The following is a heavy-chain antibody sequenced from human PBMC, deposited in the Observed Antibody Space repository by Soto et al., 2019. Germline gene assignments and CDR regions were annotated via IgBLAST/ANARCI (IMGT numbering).Heavy chain of an antibody. CDR2: IYRGDSYT. Sequence: PGESLKISCKGSGYRFTSYWIGWVRQMPGKGLEGMGIIYRGDSYTRYSPSFQGQVTISADKSISTAYLQWSSLKASDTAMYSCARLEWLSRPPHYYYYGMDVWGQGTTVTVSS. J-gene: IGHJ6*02. V-gene: IGHV5-51*01. D-gene: IGHD3-3*01. CDR1: GYRFTSYW. CDR3: ARLEWLSRPPHYYYYGMDV.